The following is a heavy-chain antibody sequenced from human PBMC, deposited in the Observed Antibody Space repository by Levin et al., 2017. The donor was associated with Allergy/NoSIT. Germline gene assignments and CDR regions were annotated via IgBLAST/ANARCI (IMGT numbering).Heavy chain of an antibody. V-gene: IGHV1-2*02. D-gene: IGHD1-1*01. Sequence: GESLKISCKASGYTFTGYYMHWVRQAPGQGLEWMGWINPNSGGTNYAQKFQGRVTMTRDTSISTAYMELSRLRSDDTAVYYCARDPVPTGTTSNWFDPWGQGTLVTVSS. J-gene: IGHJ5*02. CDR2: INPNSGGT. CDR1: GYTFTGYY. CDR3: ARDPVPTGTTSNWFDP.